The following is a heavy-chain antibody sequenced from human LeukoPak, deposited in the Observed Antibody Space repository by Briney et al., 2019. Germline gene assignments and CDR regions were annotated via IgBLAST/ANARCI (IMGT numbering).Heavy chain of an antibody. CDR3: ARGGTGTLYDRNYQNDAFDI. D-gene: IGHD1-7*01. J-gene: IGHJ3*02. Sequence: ASVKVSCKVSGYTLTELSMHWVRQAPGKGLEWMGGFDPEDGETIYAQKFQGRVTMTRDTSTSTVNMELSSLRSEDTAVYYCARGGTGTLYDRNYQNDAFDIWGQGTMVTVSS. CDR2: FDPEDGET. V-gene: IGHV1-24*01. CDR1: GYTLTELS.